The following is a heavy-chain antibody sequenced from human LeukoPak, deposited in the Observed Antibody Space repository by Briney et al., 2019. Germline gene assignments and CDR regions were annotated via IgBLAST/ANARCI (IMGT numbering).Heavy chain of an antibody. J-gene: IGHJ4*02. D-gene: IGHD1-26*01. Sequence: SSETLSLTCTVSGGSISSGDYYWSWIRQPPGKGLEWIGYIYYSGSTYYNPSLKSRVTISVDTSKNQFSLKLSSVTAADTAVYYCARDGGSYWGGYYFDYWGRGTLVTVSS. CDR3: ARDGGSYWGGYYFDY. CDR2: IYYSGST. CDR1: GGSISSGDYY. V-gene: IGHV4-30-4*01.